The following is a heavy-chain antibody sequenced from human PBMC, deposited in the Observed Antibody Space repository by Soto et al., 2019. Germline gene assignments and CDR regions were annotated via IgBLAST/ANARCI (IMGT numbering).Heavy chain of an antibody. CDR3: ARVHAHSDWGYFDY. V-gene: IGHV4-59*01. Sequence: QVQLQESGPGLVKPSETLSLTCTVSGGSISNYYWSWIRQPPGKGLEWIGYISYSGSTNYNPSLKSRVTXXVXTXRNQFSLKLSSVTAADTAVYYCARVHAHSDWGYFDYWGQGTLVTVSS. J-gene: IGHJ4*02. D-gene: IGHD6-19*01. CDR1: GGSISNYY. CDR2: ISYSGST.